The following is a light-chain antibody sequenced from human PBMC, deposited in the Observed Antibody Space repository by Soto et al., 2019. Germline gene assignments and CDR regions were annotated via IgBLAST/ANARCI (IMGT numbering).Light chain of an antibody. V-gene: IGKV3-20*01. CDR2: DAS. Sequence: EIVLTQSPGTLSLSPGERATLSCRASQSVSNTYLAWYQQKPGQAPRLLIYDASSRATGIPDRFSGSGSGTAFTLTISRLEPEDVAVYYCQQYGRSPSLFTFGPGTKVDIK. J-gene: IGKJ3*01. CDR3: QQYGRSPSLFT. CDR1: QSVSNTY.